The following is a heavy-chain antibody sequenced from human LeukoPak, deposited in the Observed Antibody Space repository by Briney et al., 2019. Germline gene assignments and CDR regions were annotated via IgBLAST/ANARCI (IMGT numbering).Heavy chain of an antibody. CDR2: VFYSGST. D-gene: IGHD3-10*01. Sequence: PSETPSLTCTVSGGSISSRSYHWGWIRQPPGKGLEWIGSVFYSGSTYYNPSLKSRVTISVDTSKNQFPLKLSSVTAADTAVYYCAGERITMVRGVLDYWGQGTLVTVSS. CDR3: AGERITMVRGVLDY. J-gene: IGHJ4*02. CDR1: GGSISSRSYH. V-gene: IGHV4-39*05.